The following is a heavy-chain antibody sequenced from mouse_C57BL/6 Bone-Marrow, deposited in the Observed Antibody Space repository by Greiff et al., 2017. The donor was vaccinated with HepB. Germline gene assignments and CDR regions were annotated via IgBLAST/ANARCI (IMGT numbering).Heavy chain of an antibody. J-gene: IGHJ4*01. CDR1: GYTFTSYW. CDR2: IDPNSGGT. CDR3: AREDFDDYGDYYAMDY. D-gene: IGHD2-4*01. V-gene: IGHV1-62-3*01. Sequence: QVQLQQPGAELVKPGASVKLSCKASGYTFTSYWMHWVKQRPGRGLEWIGRIDPNSGGTKYNEKFKSKATLTVDKPSSTSYMHLSSLTSEDSAVYYCAREDFDDYGDYYAMDYWGQGTSVTVSS.